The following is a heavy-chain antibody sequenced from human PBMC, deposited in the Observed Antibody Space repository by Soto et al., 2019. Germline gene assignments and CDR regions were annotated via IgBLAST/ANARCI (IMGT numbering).Heavy chain of an antibody. CDR3: ATSFIPTSGTTA. Sequence: EVQLVESGGGLVQPGGSLRLSCEASGFTFSNFGINWVRQAPGKGLEWVSHISSSSTTIYYAESVKGRFTISRDNAKNSLYLQMSSLRGEDTAVYSCATSFIPTSGTTAWGQGTLVTVSS. CDR2: ISSSSTTI. CDR1: GFTFSNFG. D-gene: IGHD2-15*01. V-gene: IGHV3-48*01. J-gene: IGHJ4*02.